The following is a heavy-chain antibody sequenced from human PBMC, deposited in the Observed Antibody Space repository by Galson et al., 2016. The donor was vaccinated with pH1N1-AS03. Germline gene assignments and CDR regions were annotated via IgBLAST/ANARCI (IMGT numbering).Heavy chain of an antibody. CDR1: GYTFNSWG. D-gene: IGHD6-19*01. CDR3: LLDASSRFDY. Sequence: SVKVSCKASGYTFNSWGINWVRQAPGQGLEWMGWINTQTGRPTYAPGFIGRFVFSMDPSVSTAYVQINSLKADDTGVYYCLLDASSRFDYWGQGTLVTVSS. CDR2: INTQTGRP. J-gene: IGHJ4*02. V-gene: IGHV7-4-1*02.